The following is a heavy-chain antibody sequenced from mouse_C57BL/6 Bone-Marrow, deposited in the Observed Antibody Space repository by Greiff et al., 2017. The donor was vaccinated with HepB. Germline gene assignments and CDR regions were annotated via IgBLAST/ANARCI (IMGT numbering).Heavy chain of an antibody. CDR2: IYPGDGDT. J-gene: IGHJ2*01. V-gene: IGHV1-80*01. D-gene: IGHD2-1*01. Sequence: VKLMESGAELVKPGASVKISCKASGYAFSSYWMNWVKQRPGKGLEWIGQIYPGDGDTNYNGKFKGKATLTADKSSSTAYMQLSSLTSEDSAVYYCARGVYYGNLGDFDYWGQGTTLTVSS. CDR1: GYAFSSYW. CDR3: ARGVYYGNLGDFDY.